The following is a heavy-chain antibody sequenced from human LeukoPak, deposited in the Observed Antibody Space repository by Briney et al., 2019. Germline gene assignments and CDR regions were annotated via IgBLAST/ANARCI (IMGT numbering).Heavy chain of an antibody. Sequence: PGRSLRLSCAASGFTFSSYAMHWVRQAPGKGLERVAVISYDGSNKYYADSVKGRFTISRDNSKNTLYLQMNSLRAEDTAVYYCAREKGLCSSTSCYPQYFQHWGQGTLVTVSS. CDR1: GFTFSSYA. D-gene: IGHD2-2*01. CDR2: ISYDGSNK. V-gene: IGHV3-30-3*01. J-gene: IGHJ1*01. CDR3: AREKGLCSSTSCYPQYFQH.